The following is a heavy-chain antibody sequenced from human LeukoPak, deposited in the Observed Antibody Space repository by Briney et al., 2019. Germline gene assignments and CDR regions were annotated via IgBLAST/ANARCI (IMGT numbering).Heavy chain of an antibody. D-gene: IGHD3-10*01. V-gene: IGHV4-34*01. J-gene: IGHJ5*02. CDR2: INHSGST. CDR3: ARDGYYYGSGRYFWFDP. CDR1: GGSFSGYY. Sequence: PSETLSLTCAVYGGSFSGYYWSWIRQPPGKGLEWIGEINHSGSTNYNPSLKSRVTISVDTSKNQFSLKLSSVTAADTAVYYCARDGYYYGSGRYFWFDPWGQGTLVTVSS.